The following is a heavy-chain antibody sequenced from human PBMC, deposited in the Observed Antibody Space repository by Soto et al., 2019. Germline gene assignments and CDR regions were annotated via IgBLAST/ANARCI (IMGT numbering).Heavy chain of an antibody. CDR3: ARDNDYYYGMDV. CDR2: INPSGGST. V-gene: IGHV1-46*01. J-gene: IGHJ6*02. CDR1: GYTFTIYY. Sequence: ASVKLSCTASGYTFTIYYMHWVRKAPGQGLEWMGIINPSGGSTSYAQKFQGRVTMTRDTSTSTVYMELSSLRSEDTAVYYCARDNDYYYGMDVWGQGTTVTVFS.